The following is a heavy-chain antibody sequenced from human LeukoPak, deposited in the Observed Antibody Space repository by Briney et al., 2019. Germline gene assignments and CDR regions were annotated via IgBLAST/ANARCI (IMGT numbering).Heavy chain of an antibody. CDR1: GFTFSSYW. D-gene: IGHD4-17*01. CDR3: ARPYGDYELGLGFDY. J-gene: IGHJ4*02. V-gene: IGHV3-74*01. Sequence: GGSLRLSCAASGFTFSSYWMHWVRQAPGQGLVWVSLMDSDGSSTNYADSVKGRFTISRDNAKNTLYLQINSLRAEDTAVYYCARPYGDYELGLGFDYWGQGTLVTVSS. CDR2: MDSDGSST.